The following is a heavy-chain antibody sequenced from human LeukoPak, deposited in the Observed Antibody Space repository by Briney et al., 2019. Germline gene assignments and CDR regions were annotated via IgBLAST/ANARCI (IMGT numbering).Heavy chain of an antibody. CDR2: INPNSGGT. V-gene: IGHV1-2*02. CDR1: GYTFTGYH. J-gene: IGHJ5*02. D-gene: IGHD6-6*01. Sequence: GASVKVSCKTSGYTFTGYHMHWVRQAPGQGLEWMGWINPNSGGTNYAQKFQGRVTMTRDSSISTAYMDLSRLRSDDTAVYYCARDLGSTQYSSSANWFDPWGQGTLVTVSS. CDR3: ARDLGSTQYSSSANWFDP.